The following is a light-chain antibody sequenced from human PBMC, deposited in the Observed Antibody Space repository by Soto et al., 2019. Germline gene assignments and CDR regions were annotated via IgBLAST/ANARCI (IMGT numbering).Light chain of an antibody. CDR2: DVN. V-gene: IGLV2-14*03. CDR1: SSDVGGYNF. Sequence: QSVLTQPASVSGSPGQSITISCTGTSSDVGGYNFVSWYQQHPGKVPKLMIFDVNRRPSGVSDRFSGSKSGNTASLTISGLQAEDEGDYYCCSYTRSSTHVFGSGTKVTAL. J-gene: IGLJ1*01. CDR3: CSYTRSSTHV.